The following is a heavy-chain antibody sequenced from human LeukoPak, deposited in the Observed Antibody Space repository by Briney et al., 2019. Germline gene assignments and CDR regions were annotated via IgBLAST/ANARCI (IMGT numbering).Heavy chain of an antibody. CDR1: GFTFSRNW. CDR2: INQDAREI. CDR3: ATDRDNSDWQKRFDS. Sequence: GGSLRLSCAAAGFTFSRNWMNWYRQAPGKGLEWVGNINQDAREINYVDSVRGRFTISRDNAKNSLHLQMNSLRAEDTAVYYCATDRDNSDWQKRFDSWGQGTLVTVSS. V-gene: IGHV3-7*01. J-gene: IGHJ4*02. D-gene: IGHD2-21*02.